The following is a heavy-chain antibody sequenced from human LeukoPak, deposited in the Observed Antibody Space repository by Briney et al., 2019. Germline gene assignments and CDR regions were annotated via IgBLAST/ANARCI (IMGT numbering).Heavy chain of an antibody. CDR1: GGSISSYY. CDR2: IYYSGST. Sequence: KPSETLSLTCTVSGGSISSYYWSWIRQPPGKGLEWIGYIYYSGSTNYNPSLKSRVTISVDTSKNQFSLKLSSVTAADTAVYYCARNAYNYYGSGSYIDYRGQGTLVTVSS. V-gene: IGHV4-59*01. J-gene: IGHJ4*02. CDR3: ARNAYNYYGSGSYIDY. D-gene: IGHD3-10*01.